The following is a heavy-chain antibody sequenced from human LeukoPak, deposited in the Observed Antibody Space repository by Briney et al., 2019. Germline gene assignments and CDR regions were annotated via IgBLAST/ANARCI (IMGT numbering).Heavy chain of an antibody. CDR2: TTGSSIYK. D-gene: IGHD6-19*01. J-gene: IGHJ4*02. CDR1: GFTFSSYE. Sequence: PGGSLRLSCAASGFTFSSYEMNWVRQAPGKGLEWVSSTTGSSIYKYYADSVKGRFTISRDNAKNSLYLQINSLSAEDTAVYYCARGYSSGWYELYYFDYWGQGTLVTVSS. CDR3: ARGYSSGWYELYYFDY. V-gene: IGHV3-21*01.